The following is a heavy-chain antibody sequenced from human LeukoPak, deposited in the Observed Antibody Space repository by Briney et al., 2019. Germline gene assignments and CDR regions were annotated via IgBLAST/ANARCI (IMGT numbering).Heavy chain of an antibody. CDR2: ISSSSSYI. D-gene: IGHD1-26*01. CDR1: GFTFSSYS. Sequence: GGSLRLSCAASGFTFSSYSINWVRQAPGKGLEWVSSISSSSSYIYYADSVKGRFTISRDNAKNSLYLQMTSLRVEDMAIYYCVRGGFFRYSGTSGDYWGQGSQVTVSS. CDR3: VRGGFFRYSGTSGDY. V-gene: IGHV3-21*01. J-gene: IGHJ4*02.